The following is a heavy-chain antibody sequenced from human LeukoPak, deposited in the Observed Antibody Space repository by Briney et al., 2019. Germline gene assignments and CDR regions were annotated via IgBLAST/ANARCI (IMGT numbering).Heavy chain of an antibody. CDR3: ARGSDSSGYPGF. D-gene: IGHD3-22*01. CDR1: GYTFTDYY. Sequence: ASVKVPCKTSGYTFTDYYMHWVRQAPGQGLEWMGWINPNSGGTNSAQKFQGRVTMTRDTSVSTAYMELSRLTSDDTAVYHCARGSDSSGYPGFWGQGTLVTVSS. J-gene: IGHJ4*02. CDR2: INPNSGGT. V-gene: IGHV1-2*02.